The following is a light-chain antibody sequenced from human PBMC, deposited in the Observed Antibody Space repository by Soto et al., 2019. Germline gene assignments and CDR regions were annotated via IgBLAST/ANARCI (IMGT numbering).Light chain of an antibody. Sequence: EIVMTQSPATLSVSPGERATLSCRASQSVNNNLAWYQQKPGQAPRLLMYGASARATGIPARFSGSGSGTQFTLTISSLQSEDFAVYYCQQYNNWPLTFGGGPKVVF. CDR2: GAS. CDR3: QQYNNWPLT. J-gene: IGKJ4*01. V-gene: IGKV3-15*01. CDR1: QSVNNN.